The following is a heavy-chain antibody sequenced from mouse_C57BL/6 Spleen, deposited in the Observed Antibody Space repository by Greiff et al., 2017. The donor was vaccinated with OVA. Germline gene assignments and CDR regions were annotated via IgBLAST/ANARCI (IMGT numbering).Heavy chain of an antibody. J-gene: IGHJ4*01. D-gene: IGHD2-4*01. CDR1: GYTFTSYW. CDR2: IDPSDSYT. V-gene: IGHV1-59*01. CDR3: ARSGYDYYYAMDY. Sequence: VHLQQPGAELVRPGTSVKLSCKASGYTFTSYWMHWVKQRPGQGLEWIGVIDPSDSYTNYNQKFKGKATLTVDTSSSTAYMQLSSLTSEDSAVYYCARSGYDYYYAMDYWGQGTSVTVSS.